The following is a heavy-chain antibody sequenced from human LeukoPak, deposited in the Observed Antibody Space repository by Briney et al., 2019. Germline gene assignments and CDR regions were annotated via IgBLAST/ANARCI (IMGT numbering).Heavy chain of an antibody. CDR3: ARRNGHYDFWSGPDY. CDR2: IYPGDSDT. Sequence: HGESLKISCKGSGYGFTSYWIGWVRQMPGKGLEWMGIIYPGDSDTRYSPSFQGQVTISADKSISTAYLQWSSLKASDTAMYYCARRNGHYDFWSGPDYWGQGTLVTVSS. D-gene: IGHD3-3*01. V-gene: IGHV5-51*01. CDR1: GYGFTSYW. J-gene: IGHJ4*02.